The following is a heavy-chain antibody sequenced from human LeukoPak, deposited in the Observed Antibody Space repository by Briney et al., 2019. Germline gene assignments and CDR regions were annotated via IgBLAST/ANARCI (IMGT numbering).Heavy chain of an antibody. J-gene: IGHJ4*02. Sequence: GGSLRLSCAASGFTFSSYGMHWVRQAPGKGLEWVAFIRYDGSNKYYADSVKGRFTISRDNAKNSLYLQMNSLRAEDTAVYYCARDPSSPYSGSYVDYWGQGTLVTVSS. D-gene: IGHD1-26*01. CDR1: GFTFSSYG. CDR3: ARDPSSPYSGSYVDY. CDR2: IRYDGSNK. V-gene: IGHV3-30*02.